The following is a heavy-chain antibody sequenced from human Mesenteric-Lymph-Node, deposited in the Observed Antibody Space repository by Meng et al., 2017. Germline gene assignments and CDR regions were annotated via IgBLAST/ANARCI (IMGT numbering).Heavy chain of an antibody. V-gene: IGHV4-31*01. J-gene: IGHJ4*02. CDR1: GGSISSGGYY. CDR2: IYYSGST. D-gene: IGHD5-24*01. Sequence: QVLLQAAGPGLVTPSQTLSLTCTVLGGSISSGGYYWSWIRQHPGKGLEWIGYIYYSGSTYYNPSLKSLVTISVDTSKNQFSLKLSSVTAADTAVYYCARVRDGYFFDYWGQGTLVTVSS. CDR3: ARVRDGYFFDY.